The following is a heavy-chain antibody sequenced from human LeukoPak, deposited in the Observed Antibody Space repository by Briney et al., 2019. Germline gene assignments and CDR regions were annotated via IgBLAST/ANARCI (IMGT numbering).Heavy chain of an antibody. CDR2: INHSGST. J-gene: IGHJ4*02. CDR3: ARSWGYYYGSGSPERGDY. D-gene: IGHD3-10*01. CDR1: GGSFSGYY. Sequence: PSETLSLTCAVYGGSFSGYYWSWIRQPPGKGLEWIGEINHSGSTNYNPSLKSRVTISVDTSKNQFSLKLSSVTAADTAVYYCARSWGYYYGSGSPERGDYWGQGTLVTVSS. V-gene: IGHV4-34*01.